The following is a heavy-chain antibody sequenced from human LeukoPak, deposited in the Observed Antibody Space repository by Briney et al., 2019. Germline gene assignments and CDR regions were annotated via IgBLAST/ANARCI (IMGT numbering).Heavy chain of an antibody. D-gene: IGHD3-10*01. CDR2: IKQDGSEK. Sequence: PGGSLRLSCAASGFPLSSYAMSWVRQAPGKRLEGVANIKQDGSEKYYVDSVKGRFTISRDNAKNSLYLQMNSLRAEDTAVYYCARGRGGLLWFGEFNSWGQGTLVTVSS. CDR1: GFPLSSYA. V-gene: IGHV3-7*01. CDR3: ARGRGGLLWFGEFNS. J-gene: IGHJ4*02.